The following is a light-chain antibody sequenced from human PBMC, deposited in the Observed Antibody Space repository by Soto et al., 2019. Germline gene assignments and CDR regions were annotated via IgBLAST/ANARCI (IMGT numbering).Light chain of an antibody. Sequence: QSALTQPPSASGSPGQSVTISCTGTSSDVAYYNYVSWYQQHPGKAPKLIIYDVYTRPSGVPDRFSGSKSGNTASLTVSGLQAEDEADYYCSSYAGSTIFWVFGGGTKLTVL. CDR3: SSYAGSTIFWV. J-gene: IGLJ3*02. V-gene: IGLV2-8*01. CDR1: SSDVAYYNY. CDR2: DVY.